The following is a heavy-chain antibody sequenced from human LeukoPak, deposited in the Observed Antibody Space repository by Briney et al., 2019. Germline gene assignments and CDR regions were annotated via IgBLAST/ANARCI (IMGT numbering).Heavy chain of an antibody. CDR3: ARIEVYGGYFDY. Sequence: PSETLSLTCTVSGDSINSYYRSWIRQPPGKGLEWIGEINHSGSTNYNPSLKSRVTISVDTSKNQFSLKLSSVTAADTAVYYCARIEVYGGYFDYWGQGTLVTVSS. CDR2: INHSGST. J-gene: IGHJ4*02. V-gene: IGHV4-34*01. D-gene: IGHD4-23*01. CDR1: GDSINSYY.